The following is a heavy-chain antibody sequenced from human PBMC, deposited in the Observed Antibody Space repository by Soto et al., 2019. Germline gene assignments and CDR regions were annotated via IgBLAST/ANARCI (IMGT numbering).Heavy chain of an antibody. Sequence: SVKVSCKASGGTFSSYAISWVRQAPGQGLEWMGIIIPIFGTANYAQKFQGRVSITRDASTSTAYMQLSSLRSDDTAVYFCTRDTPGARWYFDYWGQGTLVTVSS. CDR2: IIPIFGTA. CDR1: GGTFSSYA. D-gene: IGHD6-13*01. V-gene: IGHV1-69*05. J-gene: IGHJ4*02. CDR3: TRDTPGARWYFDY.